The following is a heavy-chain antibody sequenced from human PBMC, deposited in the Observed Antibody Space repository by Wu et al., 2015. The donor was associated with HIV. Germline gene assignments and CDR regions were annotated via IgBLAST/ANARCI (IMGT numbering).Heavy chain of an antibody. CDR2: ISVYNGNT. D-gene: IGHD4-17*01. CDR3: ARDGYYGDKGNWFDP. Sequence: QVQLCSLEAEVKKPGASVKVSCQASGYIFTSYINWVRQAPGQGLEWMGWISVYNGNTNYAQKFQGRVTMTTDTSTSTAYMELRSLRSDDTAVYFXARDGYYGDKGNWFDPVGPGNLVTVSS. V-gene: IGHV1-18*01. J-gene: IGHJ5*02. CDR1: GYIFTSY.